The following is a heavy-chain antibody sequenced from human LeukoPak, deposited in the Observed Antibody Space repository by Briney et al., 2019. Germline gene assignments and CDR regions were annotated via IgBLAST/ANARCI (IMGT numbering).Heavy chain of an antibody. CDR2: IADGGETT. CDR1: ASTRDREE. J-gene: IGHJ4*02. Sequence: LRCACGGTASTRDREEMSGVRESPEKGLEWVSAIADGGETTYYADSVKGRFTISRDYSKNTLHLQMNSVRAEDTAVYYCARKAARTSGYDYWGQGILVTVSS. D-gene: IGHD3-22*01. V-gene: IGHV3-23*01. CDR3: ARKAARTSGYDY.